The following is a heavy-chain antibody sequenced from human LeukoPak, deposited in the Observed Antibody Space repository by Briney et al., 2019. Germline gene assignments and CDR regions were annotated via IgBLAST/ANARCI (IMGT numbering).Heavy chain of an antibody. V-gene: IGHV4-34*01. Sequence: SETLSLTCADYGGSLSGYYWSWIRQPPAKGLEWIGEINHSGSTNYNPSLKSRVTISLDTSKNRFSLKLSSVTAADTAVYYCAGRHCDFWSKWFDPWGQGTLVTVSS. J-gene: IGHJ5*02. D-gene: IGHD3-3*01. CDR2: INHSGST. CDR3: AGRHCDFWSKWFDP. CDR1: GGSLSGYY.